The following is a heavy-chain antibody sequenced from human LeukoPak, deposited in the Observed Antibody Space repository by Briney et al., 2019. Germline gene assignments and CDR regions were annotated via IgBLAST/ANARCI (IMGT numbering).Heavy chain of an antibody. D-gene: IGHD2-15*01. J-gene: IGHJ4*02. CDR2: ISGSGGST. V-gene: IGHV3-23*01. Sequence: GGSLRLSCAASGFTFSNAWMSWVRQAPGKGLEWVSAISGSGGSTYYGDSVKGRFTISRDNSKNTLDLQMNSLRAEDTAIYYCAKEPSCSGGSCYYFDYWGQGTLVSVSS. CDR1: GFTFSNAW. CDR3: AKEPSCSGGSCYYFDY.